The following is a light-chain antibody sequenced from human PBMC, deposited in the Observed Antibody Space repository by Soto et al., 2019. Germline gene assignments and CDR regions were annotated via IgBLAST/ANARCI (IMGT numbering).Light chain of an antibody. Sequence: EIVLTQSPGTLSLSPGERATLSCRASQSVSSSYLAWYQQQPGQAPRLLIYGASSRATGIPDRFSGSGSGTDFTLTISRLEPEDFAVYYCQQYGSSPPYTFGQGTKVDI. CDR2: GAS. CDR1: QSVSSSY. V-gene: IGKV3-20*01. CDR3: QQYGSSPPYT. J-gene: IGKJ2*01.